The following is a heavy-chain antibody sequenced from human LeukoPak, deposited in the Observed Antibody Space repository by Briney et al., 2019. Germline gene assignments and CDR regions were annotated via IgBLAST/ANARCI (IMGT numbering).Heavy chain of an antibody. CDR1: GYTFTSYY. CDR2: INPSGGST. CDR3: ARDPGIAAAGHYFDY. Sequence: ASVKVSCKASGYTFTSYYMHWVRQAPGQGLEWMGIINPSGGSTSYAQKFQGRVTMTRDTSTSTVYMELSSLRSEDTAVYYCARDPGIAAAGHYFDYWGQGTLVTVSS. D-gene: IGHD6-13*01. V-gene: IGHV1-46*01. J-gene: IGHJ4*02.